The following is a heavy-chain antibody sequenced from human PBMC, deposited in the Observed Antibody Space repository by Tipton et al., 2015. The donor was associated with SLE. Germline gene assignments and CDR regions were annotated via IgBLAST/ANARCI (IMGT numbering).Heavy chain of an antibody. J-gene: IGHJ2*01. D-gene: IGHD6-13*01. CDR1: GFTFSSYE. Sequence: SLRLSCAASGFTFSSYEMNWVRQAPGKGLEWVSYISSSSSYIYYADSVKGRFTISRDNAKNSLYLQMNSLRAEDTAVYYCAGSSSWEGGYFDLWGRGTLVTVSS. CDR2: ISSSSSYI. CDR3: AGSSSWEGGYFDL. V-gene: IGHV3-48*03.